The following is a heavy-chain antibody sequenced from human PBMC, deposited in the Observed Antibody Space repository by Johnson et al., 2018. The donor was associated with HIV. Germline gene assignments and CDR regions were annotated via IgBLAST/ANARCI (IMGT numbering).Heavy chain of an antibody. CDR1: GFTFSSYG. V-gene: IGHV3-30*18. J-gene: IGHJ3*02. CDR3: AKGDCGGDCYVYAFDM. CDR2: ISYDGSNK. Sequence: QVLLVVSGGGLVQPGRSLRLSCAASGFTFSSYGIHWVRQVPGKGLEWVAVISYDGSNKYYAGSVKGRFTISRDNSKNTLYLQMNSLRAEDTAVYYCAKGDCGGDCYVYAFDMWGQGTMVTVSS. D-gene: IGHD2-21*01.